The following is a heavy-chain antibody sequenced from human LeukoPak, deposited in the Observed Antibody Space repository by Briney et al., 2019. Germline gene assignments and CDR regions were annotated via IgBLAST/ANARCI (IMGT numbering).Heavy chain of an antibody. J-gene: IGHJ4*02. Sequence: PGGSLRLSCAASGFTFSSYWMSWVSQAPGKGLEWVANIKQDGSEKYYVDSVKGRFTISRDNAKNSLYLQMNSLRAEDTAVYYCARAPLTKYCGGDCYSDYWGQGTLVTVSS. D-gene: IGHD2-21*02. CDR2: IKQDGSEK. CDR1: GFTFSSYW. V-gene: IGHV3-7*01. CDR3: ARAPLTKYCGGDCYSDY.